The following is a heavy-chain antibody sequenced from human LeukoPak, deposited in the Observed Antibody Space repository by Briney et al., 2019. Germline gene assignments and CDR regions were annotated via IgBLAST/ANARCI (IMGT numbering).Heavy chain of an antibody. D-gene: IGHD6-19*01. J-gene: IGHJ4*02. CDR1: GYTFTNYG. CDR3: ASVYSTGWDFGY. CDR2: INPNSGGT. Sequence: ASVKVSCKASGYTFTNYGITWVRQAPGQGLEWMGWINPNSGGTNSAQSFQGRVTMTRDTSISTAYMELSRLRSDDTAVYYCASVYSTGWDFGYWGQGTLVTVSS. V-gene: IGHV1-2*02.